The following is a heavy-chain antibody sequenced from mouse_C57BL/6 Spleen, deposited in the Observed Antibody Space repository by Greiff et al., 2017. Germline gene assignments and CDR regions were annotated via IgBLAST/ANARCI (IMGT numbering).Heavy chain of an antibody. CDR2: IDPSDSYT. Sequence: VQLQQPGAELVMPGASVKLSCKASGYTFTSYWMHWVKQRPGQGLEWIGEIDPSDSYTNYNQKFKGKSTLTVDKSSSTAYMQLSSLTSEDSAVYYCARGGLWFAYWGQGTLVTVSA. J-gene: IGHJ3*01. CDR1: GYTFTSYW. V-gene: IGHV1-69*01. CDR3: ARGGLWFAY.